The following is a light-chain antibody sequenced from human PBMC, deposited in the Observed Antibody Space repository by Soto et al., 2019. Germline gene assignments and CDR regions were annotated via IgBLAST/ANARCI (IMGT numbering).Light chain of an antibody. CDR2: GAS. CDR1: QSASSSY. J-gene: IGKJ4*01. CDR3: QQYGSSPLS. Sequence: EIGLTQSPGTLSLSPGERATLSCRASQSASSSYLAWYHQKPGQAPRLLIYGASSRATGIPYRFSGSGSGTDFTLTISRLEPEDFAVYYCQQYGSSPLSFRGGTEVEIK. V-gene: IGKV3-20*01.